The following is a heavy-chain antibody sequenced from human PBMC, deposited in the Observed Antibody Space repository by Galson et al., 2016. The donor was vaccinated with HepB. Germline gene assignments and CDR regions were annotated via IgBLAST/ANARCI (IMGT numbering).Heavy chain of an antibody. Sequence: SLRLSCAASGFTFDDYAMHWVRHAPGKGLEWVAGINWNSGTVFYADSVKSRFTISRDNNQNSVYLQMDTLSVEDTAFYFCARDPYQWLSKYYFDYWGQGALVTVSS. J-gene: IGHJ4*02. CDR2: INWNSGTV. V-gene: IGHV3-9*01. D-gene: IGHD6-19*01. CDR1: GFTFDDYA. CDR3: ARDPYQWLSKYYFDY.